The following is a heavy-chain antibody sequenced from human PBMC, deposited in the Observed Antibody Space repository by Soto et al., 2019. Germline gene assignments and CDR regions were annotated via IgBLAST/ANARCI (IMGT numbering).Heavy chain of an antibody. V-gene: IGHV4-30-2*01. CDR3: ARVHSSSYHYFDY. J-gene: IGHJ4*02. Sequence: SETLSLTCTVSGGSINSGGYSWTWIRQPPGKGLEWIGFIYHTGTTYYNPSLKSRVTISVDRSKNQFSLKLNSVTAADTAVYYCARVHSSSYHYFDYWGQGTLVTVSS. D-gene: IGHD6-13*01. CDR2: IYHTGTT. CDR1: GGSINSGGYS.